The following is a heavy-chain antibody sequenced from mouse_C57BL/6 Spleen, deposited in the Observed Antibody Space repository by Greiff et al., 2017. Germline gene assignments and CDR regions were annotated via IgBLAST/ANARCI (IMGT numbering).Heavy chain of an antibody. CDR1: GYTFTSYW. V-gene: IGHV1-64*01. J-gene: IGHJ2*01. CDR2: IHPNSGST. Sequence: QVQLQQPGAELVKPGASVKLSCKASGYTFTSYWMHWVKQRPGQGLEWIGMIHPNSGSTNYNEKFKSKATLTVDKSSSTAYMQLSSLTSEDSAVYYCAREVYYYGSSDYFDYWGQGTTLTVSS. D-gene: IGHD1-1*01. CDR3: AREVYYYGSSDYFDY.